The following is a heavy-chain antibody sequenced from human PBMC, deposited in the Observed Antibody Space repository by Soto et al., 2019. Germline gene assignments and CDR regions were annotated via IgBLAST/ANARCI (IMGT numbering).Heavy chain of an antibody. CDR3: AKVISPYYYDSSGYFDY. J-gene: IGHJ4*02. CDR2: ISYDGSNK. V-gene: IGHV3-30*18. Sequence: QVQLVESGGGVVQPGRSLRLSCAASGFTFSSYGMHWVRQAPGKGLEWVAVISYDGSNKYYADSVKGRFTVSRDNSKNTLYLQMNSLRAEDTAVYYCAKVISPYYYDSSGYFDYWGQGTLVTVYS. D-gene: IGHD3-22*01. CDR1: GFTFSSYG.